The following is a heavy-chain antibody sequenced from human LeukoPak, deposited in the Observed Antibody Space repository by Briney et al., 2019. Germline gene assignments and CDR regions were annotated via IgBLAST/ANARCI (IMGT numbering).Heavy chain of an antibody. CDR3: AREWGATTLTPYYFDY. CDR1: GGTFSSYA. D-gene: IGHD4-11*01. V-gene: IGHV1-69*13. Sequence: GASVKVSCKASGGTFSSYAISWVRQAPGQGLEWMGGIIPIFGTANYAQKFQGRVTITADESTSTAYMELSSLRSEDTAVYYCAREWGATTLTPYYFDYWGQGTLVTVSS. CDR2: IIPIFGTA. J-gene: IGHJ4*02.